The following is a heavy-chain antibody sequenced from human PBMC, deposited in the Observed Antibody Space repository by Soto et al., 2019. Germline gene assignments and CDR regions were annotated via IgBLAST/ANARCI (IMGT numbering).Heavy chain of an antibody. CDR3: ARVSFETSGYADY. J-gene: IGHJ4*01. D-gene: IGHD3-22*01. Sequence: ASVKVSCKASGYIFSTYTMHWVRQAPGQRLEWMGWINAANGNTKYSQNFQGRVTISRXTSXSXXXLXLSSLRSEDKAVYYCARVSFETSGYADYWG. CDR2: INAANGNT. CDR1: GYIFSTYT. V-gene: IGHV1-3*01.